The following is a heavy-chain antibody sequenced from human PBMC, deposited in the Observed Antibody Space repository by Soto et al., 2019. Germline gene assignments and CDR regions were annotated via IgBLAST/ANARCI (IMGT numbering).Heavy chain of an antibody. CDR1: GFTFTDYW. V-gene: IGHV3-7*01. CDR2: IKEDGSEK. Sequence: GGSLRLSCAASGFTFTDYWMTWVRQAPGKGLEWVANIKEDGSEKYYVDSVKGRFTISRDNARNSVSLQMNSLRAEDTAVYYCARDPGGIWGSYRPIDYWGQGTLVTVSS. D-gene: IGHD3-16*02. CDR3: ARDPGGIWGSYRPIDY. J-gene: IGHJ4*02.